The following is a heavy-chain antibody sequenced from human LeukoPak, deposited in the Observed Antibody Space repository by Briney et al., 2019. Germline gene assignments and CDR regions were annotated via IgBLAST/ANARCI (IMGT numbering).Heavy chain of an antibody. J-gene: IGHJ4*02. CDR2: VYYDGSA. D-gene: IGHD1-26*01. CDR3: ARPLTRGGTYYV. CDR1: GGSLSSSSYY. V-gene: IGHV4-39*01. Sequence: SETLSHPCTVSGGSLSSSSYYWGWIRQPPGKGLEWIGSVYYDGSAYYNPSLKSRVTISVDTSKNQLPLKLSSVTAADTAVYYCARPLTRGGTYYVWGQGTLVTVSS.